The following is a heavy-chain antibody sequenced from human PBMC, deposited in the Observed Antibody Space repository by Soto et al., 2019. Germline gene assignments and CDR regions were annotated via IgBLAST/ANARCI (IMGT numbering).Heavy chain of an antibody. V-gene: IGHV4-4*07. CDR1: GCSISSYY. CDR3: ASLYSYGSPDYYYGMDV. J-gene: IGHJ6*02. D-gene: IGHD5-18*01. Sequence: SETLSLPCPVSGCSISSYYWSWIRQPAGKGLEWIGRIYTSGSTNYNPSLKSRVTMSVDTSKNQFSLKLSSVTAADTAVYYCASLYSYGSPDYYYGMDVWGQGTTVTVSS. CDR2: IYTSGST.